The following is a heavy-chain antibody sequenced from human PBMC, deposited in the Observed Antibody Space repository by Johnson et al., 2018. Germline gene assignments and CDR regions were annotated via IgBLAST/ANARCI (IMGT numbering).Heavy chain of an antibody. J-gene: IGHJ6*02. Sequence: QVQLVESGAEVKKPGSSVKVSCKASGGTFNSYAISWVRQAPGQGLEWMGGIIPIFDTANYAQKFQGRVTITADEPTGTAYMELSGLRSEDTAVYYCASGGDCSGGNCSPSGYQRMDVWGQGTTVTVSS. CDR1: GGTFNSYA. CDR2: IIPIFDTA. D-gene: IGHD2-15*01. V-gene: IGHV1-69*01. CDR3: ASGGDCSGGNCSPSGYQRMDV.